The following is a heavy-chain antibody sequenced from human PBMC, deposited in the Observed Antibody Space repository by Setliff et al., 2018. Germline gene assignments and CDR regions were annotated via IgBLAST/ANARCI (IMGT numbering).Heavy chain of an antibody. D-gene: IGHD2-8*01. J-gene: IGHJ4*02. CDR1: GYTSDDYG. Sequence: ASVKVSCKTSGYTSDDYGIAWVRQAPGQGLEWMGWISPHTGNTYYTPKLHGRVTLTTDTSARTAYMELRSLSSDDTAVYYCSRLVRFCTRTACQRLSGGEFWSQGTLVTVSS. CDR3: SRLVRFCTRTACQRLSGGEF. V-gene: IGHV1-18*01. CDR2: ISPHTGNT.